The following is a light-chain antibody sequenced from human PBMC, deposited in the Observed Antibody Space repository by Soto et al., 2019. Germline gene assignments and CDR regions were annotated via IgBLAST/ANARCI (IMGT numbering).Light chain of an antibody. V-gene: IGKV3-20*01. J-gene: IGKJ4*01. CDR1: QSISSSY. Sequence: ENVLTQSPGTLSLSPGERATLSCRASQSISSSYLAWYQQKPGQPPSLLIYHASSRATGIPERFSGSGSGTDFTLTISRLEPEDFAVYYWQQYGDSLLTFGGGTKVEIK. CDR3: QQYGDSLLT. CDR2: HAS.